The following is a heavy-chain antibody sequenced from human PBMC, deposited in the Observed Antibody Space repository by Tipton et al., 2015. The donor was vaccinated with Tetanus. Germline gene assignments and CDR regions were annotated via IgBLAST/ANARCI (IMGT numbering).Heavy chain of an antibody. CDR1: GFTFSSYA. CDR2: ISGSGGST. J-gene: IGHJ6*02. Sequence: SLRLSCAASGFTFSSYAMSWVRQAPGKGLEWVSAISGSGGSTYYADSVKGRFTISRDNSKNTLYLQMNSLRDEDTAVYYCASRYSSGWSYYYGMDVWGQGTTVTVSS. D-gene: IGHD6-19*01. V-gene: IGHV3-23*01. CDR3: ASRYSSGWSYYYGMDV.